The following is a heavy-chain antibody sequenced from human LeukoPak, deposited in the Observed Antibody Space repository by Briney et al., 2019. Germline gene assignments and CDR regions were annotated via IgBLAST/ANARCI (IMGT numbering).Heavy chain of an antibody. CDR3: ARMRRGIVVVVAANALGAFDI. Sequence: PSETLSLTCAVYGGSFSGYYWSWIRQPPRKGLEWIGEINHSGSTNYNPSLKSRVTISVDTSKNQFSLKLSSVTAADTAVYYCARMRRGIVVVVAANALGAFDIWGQGTIVTVSS. V-gene: IGHV4-34*01. D-gene: IGHD2-15*01. CDR2: INHSGST. CDR1: GGSFSGYY. J-gene: IGHJ3*02.